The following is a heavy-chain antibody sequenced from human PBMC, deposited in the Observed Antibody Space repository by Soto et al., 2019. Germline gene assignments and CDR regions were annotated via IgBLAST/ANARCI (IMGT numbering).Heavy chain of an antibody. J-gene: IGHJ6*02. CDR3: ARASQLSSRYYYGMDV. CDR1: GFTFTSSA. D-gene: IGHD6-6*01. Sequence: SVKVSCKASGFTFTSSAVQWVRQARGQRLEWIGWIVVGSGNTNYAQKFQERVTITRDMSTSTAYMELSSLRSEDTAVYYCARASQLSSRYYYGMDVWGQGTTVTVSS. CDR2: IVVGSGNT. V-gene: IGHV1-58*01.